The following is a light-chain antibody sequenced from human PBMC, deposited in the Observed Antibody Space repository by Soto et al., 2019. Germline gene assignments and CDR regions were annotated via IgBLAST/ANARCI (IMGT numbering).Light chain of an antibody. CDR1: QDISDF. CDR2: SAS. CDR3: QKYNRAPFT. J-gene: IGKJ3*01. Sequence: DIQMTQSPSSLSASVGDRVTITCRASQDISDFLAWYQQKPGKVPELLIYSASTLQSGVPSRFSGSGSWTDFTLNITSLQPEDVATYYCQKYNRAPFTVGPGTKVDI. V-gene: IGKV1-27*01.